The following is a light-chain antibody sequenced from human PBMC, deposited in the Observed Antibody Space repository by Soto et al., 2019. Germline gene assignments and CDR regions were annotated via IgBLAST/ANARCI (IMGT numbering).Light chain of an antibody. CDR1: SSDVGGYNY. CDR3: SSYTSSSSYV. CDR2: EVS. V-gene: IGLV2-14*01. Sequence: QSVLTQPASVSWSPGQSITISCTGTSSDVGGYNYVSWYQQHPGKAPKLMIYEVSNRPSGVSNRFSGSKSGNTASLTISGLQAEDEADYYCSSYTSSSSYVFGTGTKVT. J-gene: IGLJ1*01.